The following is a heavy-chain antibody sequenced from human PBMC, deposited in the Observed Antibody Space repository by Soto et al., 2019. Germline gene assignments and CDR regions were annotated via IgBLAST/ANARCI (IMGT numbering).Heavy chain of an antibody. V-gene: IGHV1-69*12. CDR3: ARGVVVAATGWFAP. D-gene: IGHD2-15*01. CDR2: IIPIFGTA. J-gene: IGHJ5*02. Sequence: QVQLVQSGAEVKKPGSSVKVSCKASGGTFSSYAISWVRQAPGQGLEWMGGIIPIFGTANYAQKFQGRVTITADESTSSACMELSRLRSEDTPVYYCARGVVVAATGWFAPWRQGTLVTVSS. CDR1: GGTFSSYA.